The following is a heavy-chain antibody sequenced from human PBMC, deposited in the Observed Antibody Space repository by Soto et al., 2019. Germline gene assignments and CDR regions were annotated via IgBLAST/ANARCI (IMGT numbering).Heavy chain of an antibody. CDR2: INPNSGGT. D-gene: IGHD6-19*01. V-gene: IGHV1-2*04. CDR3: ARGLTVVAGIAVAGHNYYYGMDV. J-gene: IGHJ6*02. Sequence: QVQLVQSGAEVKKPGASVKVSCKASGYTFTGYYMHWVRQAPGQGLEWMGWINPNSGGTNYAQKFQGWVTMTRDTSISTAYMELSRLRSDDTAVYYCARGLTVVAGIAVAGHNYYYGMDVWGQGTTVTVSS. CDR1: GYTFTGYY.